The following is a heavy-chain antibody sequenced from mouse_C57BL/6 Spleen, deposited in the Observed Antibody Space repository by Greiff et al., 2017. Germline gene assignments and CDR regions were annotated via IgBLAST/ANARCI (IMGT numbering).Heavy chain of an antibody. CDR2: INPSNGGT. CDR1: GYTFTSYW. CDR3: ARWGSVTWY. J-gene: IGHJ2*01. D-gene: IGHD2-13*01. Sequence: QVQLQQPGTELVKPGASVKLSCTASGYTFTSYWMHWVKQRPGQGLEWIGYINPSNGGTNYNAKFKRKATLTVDKSSSTAYMQLSSLTSEDSAVYYCARWGSVTWYWGQGTPLTVSS. V-gene: IGHV1-53*01.